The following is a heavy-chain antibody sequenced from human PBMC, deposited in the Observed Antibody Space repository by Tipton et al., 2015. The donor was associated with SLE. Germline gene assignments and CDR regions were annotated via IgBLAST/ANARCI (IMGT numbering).Heavy chain of an antibody. Sequence: QSGPEVKKPGSSVKVSCKASGGTFSSYAITWVRQAPGQGLEWMGGIIPLFGTANYAQKFQGRVTITTDESTSTAYMELSSLRSEDTAVYYCARSSRNYYYGMDVWGQGTTVTVSS. CDR3: ARSSRNYYYGMDV. CDR1: GGTFSSYA. CDR2: IIPLFGTA. D-gene: IGHD2-2*01. V-gene: IGHV1-69*05. J-gene: IGHJ6*02.